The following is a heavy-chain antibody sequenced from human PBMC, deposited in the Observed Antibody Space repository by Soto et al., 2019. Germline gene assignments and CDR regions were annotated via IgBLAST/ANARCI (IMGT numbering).Heavy chain of an antibody. V-gene: IGHV4-31*03. CDR1: GCSISSGGYS. Sequence: QVQLQESGPGLVKPSQTLSLTCTVSGCSISSGGYSWSWIRQHPGKGLGRIGYIYYSGSTYCNPCRNTRVTISVDTSKNQFALKLSSVTAADTAVDYCARGGFDAFDIWGRGTMVAVSS. CDR2: IYYSGST. J-gene: IGHJ3*02. CDR3: ARGGFDAFDI.